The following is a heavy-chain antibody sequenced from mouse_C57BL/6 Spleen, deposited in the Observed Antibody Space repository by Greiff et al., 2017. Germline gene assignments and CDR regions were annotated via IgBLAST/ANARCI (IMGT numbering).Heavy chain of an antibody. V-gene: IGHV1-82*01. J-gene: IGHJ2*01. CDR3: ASSPYDYGPERGDY. CDR1: GYAFSSSW. D-gene: IGHD1-1*01. Sequence: QVQLQQSGPELVKPGASVKISCKASGYAFSSSWMNWVKQRPGKGLEWIGRIYPGDGDTNYNGKFKGKATLTADKSSSTAYMQLSSLTSEDSAVYFCASSPYDYGPERGDYWGQGTTLTVSS. CDR2: IYPGDGDT.